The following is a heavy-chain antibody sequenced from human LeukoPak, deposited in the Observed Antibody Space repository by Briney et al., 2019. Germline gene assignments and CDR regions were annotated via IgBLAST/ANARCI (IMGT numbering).Heavy chain of an antibody. V-gene: IGHV5-51*01. D-gene: IGHD1-26*01. CDR2: IYPGDSDT. CDR1: GYSFTNYW. J-gene: IGHJ4*02. Sequence: GEALKISCKGSGYSFTNYWIGWVRHMPGKGLEGMGIIYPGDSDTRYSPSFQGQVTISVDKSVTTAYLQWSRLKASDSAFYYCARQSGTYGLPDYWGQGTLVTVSS. CDR3: ARQSGTYGLPDY.